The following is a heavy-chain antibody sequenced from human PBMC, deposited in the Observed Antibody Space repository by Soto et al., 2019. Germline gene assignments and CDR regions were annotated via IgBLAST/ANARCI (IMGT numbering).Heavy chain of an antibody. CDR1: GFTFSTYA. D-gene: IGHD2-15*01. CDR2: ISDSDGST. CDR3: AKEVEGGWYYFDY. V-gene: IGHV3-23*01. Sequence: EVQLLESGGGLVQPGGSLTLSCAASGFTFSTYAMTWVRQAPGKGLEWVSTISDSDGSTYYADSVKGRFTISRDNSKNTVYLQMTSLRAEDTAVYYCAKEVEGGWYYFDYWGQGTLVTVSS. J-gene: IGHJ4*02.